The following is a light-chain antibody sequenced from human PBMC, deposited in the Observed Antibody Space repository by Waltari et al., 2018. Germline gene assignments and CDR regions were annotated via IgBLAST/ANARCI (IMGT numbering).Light chain of an antibody. CDR2: GAS. Sequence: EIVLTQSPGTLSLSPGERATLACRASQSVGGSLAWYQQKPGRAPRLLIFGASSRATGIPDRFSGSGSGTDFSLTISRLEPEDFAVYYCQHYVRLPATFGQGTKVEIK. J-gene: IGKJ1*01. V-gene: IGKV3-20*01. CDR1: QSVGGS. CDR3: QHYVRLPAT.